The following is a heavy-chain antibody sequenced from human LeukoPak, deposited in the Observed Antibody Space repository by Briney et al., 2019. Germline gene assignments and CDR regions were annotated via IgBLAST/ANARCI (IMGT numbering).Heavy chain of an antibody. Sequence: PSETLSLTCAVYGGSFSGYYWSWIRQPPGKGLEWIGEINHSGSTNYNPSLKSRVTISVDTSKNQFSLKLSSVTAADTAVYYCARGGGYSYGLGYWGQGTLVTVSS. D-gene: IGHD5-18*01. CDR3: ARGGGYSYGLGY. J-gene: IGHJ4*02. CDR1: GGSFSGYY. V-gene: IGHV4-34*01. CDR2: INHSGST.